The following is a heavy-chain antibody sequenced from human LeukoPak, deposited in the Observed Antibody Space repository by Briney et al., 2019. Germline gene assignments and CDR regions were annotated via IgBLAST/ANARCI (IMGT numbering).Heavy chain of an antibody. V-gene: IGHV4-38-2*02. CDR1: GYSISSGYY. J-gene: IGHJ4*02. CDR2: IDHSGST. CDR3: ARDRGWGQFYFDQ. D-gene: IGHD6-19*01. Sequence: PSETLSLTCAVSGYSISSGYYWGWIRQPPGKGLEWIGSIDHSGSTYYNPSLKSRVIISEDTSKNQFSLRLSSVTAADTAVYYCARDRGWGQFYFDQWGQGSLVTVSS.